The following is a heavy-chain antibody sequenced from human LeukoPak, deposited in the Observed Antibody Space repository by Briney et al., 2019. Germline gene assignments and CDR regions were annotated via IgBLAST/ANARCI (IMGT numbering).Heavy chain of an antibody. CDR2: IYSGGST. J-gene: IGHJ3*02. D-gene: IGHD3-22*01. CDR1: GFTVSSNY. Sequence: GGSLRLSCAASGFTVSSNYMSWVRQAPGKGLEWVSVIYSGGSTYYADSVKGRFTISRDNSKNTLYLQMNSLRAEDTAVYYCARDYYDSSGYYYSSAFDIWGQGTMVTVSS. CDR3: ARDYYDSSGYYYSSAFDI. V-gene: IGHV3-53*01.